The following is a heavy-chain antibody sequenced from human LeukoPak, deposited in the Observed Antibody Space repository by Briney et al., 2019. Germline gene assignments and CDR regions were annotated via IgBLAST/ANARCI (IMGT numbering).Heavy chain of an antibody. Sequence: GASVKVSCKASGYTFTGYYMHWVRQAPGQGLEWMGWINPNSGGTNYAQKFQGRVTTTRDTSISTAYMELSRLRSDDTAVYYCARDSYLRDSSSSSAFDIWGQGTMVTVSS. CDR1: GYTFTGYY. CDR3: ARDSYLRDSSSSSAFDI. J-gene: IGHJ3*02. V-gene: IGHV1-2*02. D-gene: IGHD6-6*01. CDR2: INPNSGGT.